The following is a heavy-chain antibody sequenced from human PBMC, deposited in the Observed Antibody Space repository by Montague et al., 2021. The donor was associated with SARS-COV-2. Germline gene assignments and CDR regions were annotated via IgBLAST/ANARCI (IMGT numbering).Heavy chain of an antibody. V-gene: IGHV4-31*03. J-gene: IGHJ2*01. CDR3: ARSSEPMIILIITSLNWYFDL. D-gene: IGHD3-22*01. Sequence: TLSLTCTVSGGSISSCGYYWSWIRQHPGKSLVWIGYIYYSGTTXHXXXXKXRDTITVARSKNQFSLKMSSVTAADTAVYYCARSSEPMIILIITSLNWYFDLWGRGTTVTVSS. CDR2: IYYSGTT. CDR1: GGSISSCGYY.